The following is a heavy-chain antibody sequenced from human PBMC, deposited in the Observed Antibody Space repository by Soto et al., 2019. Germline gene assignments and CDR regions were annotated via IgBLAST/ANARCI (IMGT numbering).Heavy chain of an antibody. D-gene: IGHD2-15*01. V-gene: IGHV3-30*03. CDR1: GFTFSSYG. J-gene: IGHJ4*02. CDR3: ATRGPKLHSRAWSWFDY. Sequence: PGGSLRLSCAASGFTFSSYGMHWVRQAPGKGLEWVAVISYDGSNKYYADSVKGRFTISRDNSKNTLYLQMNSLRAEDTAVYYCATRGPKLHSRAWSWFDYWGQGTLVTVSS. CDR2: ISYDGSNK.